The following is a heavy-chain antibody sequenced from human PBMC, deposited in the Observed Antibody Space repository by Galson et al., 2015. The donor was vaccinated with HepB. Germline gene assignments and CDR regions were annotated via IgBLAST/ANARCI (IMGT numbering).Heavy chain of an antibody. V-gene: IGHV1-3*01. D-gene: IGHD5-18*01. J-gene: IGHJ6*02. CDR1: GYTFTSYA. Sequence: SVKVSCKASGYTFTSYAMHWVRQAPGQRLEWMGWINAGNGNTKYSQKFQGRVTITRDTSASTAYMELSSLRSEDTAVYYCAYSYGGDYYYYGMDVWGQGTTVTVSS. CDR2: INAGNGNT. CDR3: AYSYGGDYYYYGMDV.